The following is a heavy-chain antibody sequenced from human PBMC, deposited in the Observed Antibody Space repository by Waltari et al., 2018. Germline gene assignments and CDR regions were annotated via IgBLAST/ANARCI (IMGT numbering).Heavy chain of an antibody. CDR3: VTTGVAGFY. CDR1: GFTFSHSW. Sequence: EVQLVESGGGLVQPGGSLRLSCAAYGFTFSHSWMYWVRQSPGKGLVWFSRISMYGRIVNYADSVKGRFTISRDNAKSTLFLQMNSLRVEDTALYYCVTTGVAGFYWGQGTRVTVSS. CDR2: ISMYGRIV. D-gene: IGHD6-19*01. J-gene: IGHJ4*02. V-gene: IGHV3-74*01.